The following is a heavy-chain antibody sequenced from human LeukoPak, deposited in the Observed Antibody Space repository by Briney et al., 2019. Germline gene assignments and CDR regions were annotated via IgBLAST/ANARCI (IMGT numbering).Heavy chain of an antibody. CDR3: AKANSPYYYDSSGYSTFDY. CDR1: GFTFSSYA. CDR2: ISGSGVSP. V-gene: IGHV3-23*01. J-gene: IGHJ4*02. D-gene: IGHD3-22*01. Sequence: GGSLRLSCAASGFTFSSYAMNWVRQAPGKGLEWVSGISGSGVSPYYADSVKGRFTMSRDNSKNTLYLQMNSLRAEDTAVYYCAKANSPYYYDSSGYSTFDYWGQGTLVTVSS.